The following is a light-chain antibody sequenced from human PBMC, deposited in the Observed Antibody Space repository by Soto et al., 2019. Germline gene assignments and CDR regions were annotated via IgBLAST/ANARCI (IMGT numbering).Light chain of an antibody. Sequence: EIVLTQSPGTLSLSPGERATLSCRASQSVSSSYLAWYQQKPGQAPRLLIYEASNRATGIPARFSGSGSGADFTLTISRLEPEDFAVYYCQQYGSSPETFGQGTRLEIK. J-gene: IGKJ5*01. CDR3: QQYGSSPET. V-gene: IGKV3-20*01. CDR1: QSVSSSY. CDR2: EAS.